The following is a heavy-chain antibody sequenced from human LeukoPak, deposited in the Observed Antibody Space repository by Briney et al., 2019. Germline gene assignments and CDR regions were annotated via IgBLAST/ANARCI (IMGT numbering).Heavy chain of an antibody. J-gene: IGHJ4*02. D-gene: IGHD3-22*01. CDR3: ARAGYYYDSSGRFDY. V-gene: IGHV3-23*01. CDR2: ISGSGGST. Sequence: PGGSLRLSCAASGFTFSSYAMSWVRQAPGKGLEWVSAISGSGGSTYYADSVKGRFTISRDNSKNTLYLQMNSLRAEDTAVYYCARAGYYYDSSGRFDYWGQGTLVTVSS. CDR1: GFTFSSYA.